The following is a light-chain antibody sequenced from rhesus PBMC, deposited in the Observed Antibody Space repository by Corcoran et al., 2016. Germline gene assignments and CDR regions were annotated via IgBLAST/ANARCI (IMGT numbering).Light chain of an antibody. Sequence: DIQMTQSPSSLSASVGDTVTITCRASQGISSYLNWFQQKPGKAPKLLIYAATTLQSGVPSSFSGRGSGTDFTLTISSRQPEDFATYYWQQYKSYPLTFGGGTKVEIK. J-gene: IGKJ4*01. V-gene: IGKV1-28*02. CDR2: AAT. CDR3: QQYKSYPLT. CDR1: QGISSY.